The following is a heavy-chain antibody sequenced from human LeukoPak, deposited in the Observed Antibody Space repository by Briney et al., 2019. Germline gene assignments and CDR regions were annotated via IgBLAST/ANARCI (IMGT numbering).Heavy chain of an antibody. CDR3: ARAVYCSSTSCYFDP. V-gene: IGHV4-39*01. D-gene: IGHD2-2*01. Sequence: PSETLSLTCTVSGASISSGSYYWVWIRQPPGKGLECIGSIHYSGSTDYNPSLKSRVTTSLDTSKNQVSVNLRFVTAADTAVYYCARAVYCSSTSCYFDPWGQGTLVTVSS. J-gene: IGHJ5*02. CDR2: IHYSGST. CDR1: GASISSGSYY.